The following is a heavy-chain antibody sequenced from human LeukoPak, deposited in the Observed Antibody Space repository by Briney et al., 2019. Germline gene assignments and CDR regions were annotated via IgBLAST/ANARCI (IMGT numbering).Heavy chain of an antibody. CDR3: AKGRYSGSYFRACPDY. V-gene: IGHV3-23*01. J-gene: IGHJ4*02. CDR2: ISGSGGST. D-gene: IGHD1-26*01. Sequence: SGRSLRLSCAASGFTFSSYAMSWVRQAPGKGLEWVSAISGSGGSTYYADSVKGRFTISRDNSKNTLYLQMNSLRAEDTAVYYCAKGRYSGSYFRACPDYWGQGTLVTVSS. CDR1: GFTFSSYA.